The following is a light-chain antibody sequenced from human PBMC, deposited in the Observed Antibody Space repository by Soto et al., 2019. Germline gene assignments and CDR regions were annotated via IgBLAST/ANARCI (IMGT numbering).Light chain of an antibody. Sequence: DIQMTQSPSSVSASVGDRVTITCRASQGIGSWLAWYQQKPGKAPNLLIYDASKLHSGVPSRFSGSGSGTDFSLTISSLQPEDFATYYCQQANSLPHTFGGGTKVEI. V-gene: IGKV1-12*01. CDR2: DAS. CDR1: QGIGSW. CDR3: QQANSLPHT. J-gene: IGKJ4*01.